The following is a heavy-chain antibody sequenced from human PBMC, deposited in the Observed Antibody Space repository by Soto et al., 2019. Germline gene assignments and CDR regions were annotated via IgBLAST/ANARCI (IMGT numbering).Heavy chain of an antibody. CDR3: ARDGPTVTTGTREFDY. V-gene: IGHV1-18*01. J-gene: IGHJ4*02. Sequence: QVQLVQSGAEVKKPGASVKVSCEASGYIFATYGISWVRQAPGQGLEWMGWISGYNGNTNCAQKLQGRVTMTTDTSTRTAYMELRSLRSDDTAVYYCARDGPTVTTGTREFDYWGQGTLVTVSS. CDR2: ISGYNGNT. D-gene: IGHD4-17*01. CDR1: GYIFATYG.